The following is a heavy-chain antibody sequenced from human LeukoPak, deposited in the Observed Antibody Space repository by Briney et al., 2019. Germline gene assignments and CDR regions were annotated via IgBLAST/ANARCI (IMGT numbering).Heavy chain of an antibody. Sequence: PGGSLRLSCAASGFTFSSYSKNWVRQAPGKGLEWVSSISSSSSYIYYADSVRGRFTISRDNAKNSLYLQMNSLRAEDTAVYYCARTLGYCSGGSCYAQLDYWGQGTLVTVSS. CDR2: ISSSSSYI. CDR1: GFTFSSYS. D-gene: IGHD2-15*01. V-gene: IGHV3-21*01. J-gene: IGHJ4*02. CDR3: ARTLGYCSGGSCYAQLDY.